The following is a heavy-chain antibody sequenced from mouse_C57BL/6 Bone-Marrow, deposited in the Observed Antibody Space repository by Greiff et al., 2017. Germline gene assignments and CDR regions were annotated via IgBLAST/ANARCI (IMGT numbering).Heavy chain of an antibody. CDR2: ISYDGSN. CDR1: GYSITSGYY. CDR3: ARARHYGRRYFDV. Sequence: ESGPGLVKPSQSLSLTCSVTGYSITSGYYWNWIRQFPGNKLEWMGYISYDGSNNYNPSLKNRISITRDTSKNQFFLKLNSVTTEDTATYYCARARHYGRRYFDVWGTGTTVTVSS. D-gene: IGHD1-1*01. J-gene: IGHJ1*03. V-gene: IGHV3-6*01.